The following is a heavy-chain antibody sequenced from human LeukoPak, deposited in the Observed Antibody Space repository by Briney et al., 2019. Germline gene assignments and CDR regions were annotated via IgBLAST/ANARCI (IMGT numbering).Heavy chain of an antibody. V-gene: IGHV1-46*01. CDR3: ARDLDVSFGRDNWFDP. D-gene: IGHD3-10*01. CDR2: INPSGGST. Sequence: ASVKVSCKASGYTFTSYYMHWVRQAPGQGLEWTGIINPSGGSTSYAQKFQGRVTMTRDTSTSTVYMGLSSLRSEDTAVYYCARDLDVSFGRDNWFDPWGQGTLVTVSS. J-gene: IGHJ5*02. CDR1: GYTFTSYY.